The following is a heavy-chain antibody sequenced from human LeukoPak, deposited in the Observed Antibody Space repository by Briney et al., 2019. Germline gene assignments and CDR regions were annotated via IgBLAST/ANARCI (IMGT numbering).Heavy chain of an antibody. J-gene: IGHJ5*02. CDR2: ISNDGSDA. V-gene: IGHV3-74*01. CDR3: ARDRPHNWFDP. CDR1: GFTFNSYW. Sequence: PGGSLRLSCAASGFTFNSYWMHWVRHAPGKGLVWVSRISNDGSDATYADFVKGRFTISRDNGKNMLYLQMNGLRPDDTAVYYCARDRPHNWFDPWGQGTLVTVSS.